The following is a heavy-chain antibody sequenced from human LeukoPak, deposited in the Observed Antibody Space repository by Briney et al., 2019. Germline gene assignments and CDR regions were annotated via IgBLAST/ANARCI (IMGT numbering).Heavy chain of an antibody. CDR3: ARVQGMGGYYLIDY. Sequence: PSETLSLTCTVSGGSISSSYWGWSRQPPGKGLEWIGYIFNSGSTNYNPSLKSRVTISLDTSKNQFSLKLSSVTAADTALYYCARVQGMGGYYLIDYWGQGTLVTVSS. D-gene: IGHD3-22*01. CDR1: GGSISSSY. CDR2: IFNSGST. J-gene: IGHJ4*02. V-gene: IGHV4-59*01.